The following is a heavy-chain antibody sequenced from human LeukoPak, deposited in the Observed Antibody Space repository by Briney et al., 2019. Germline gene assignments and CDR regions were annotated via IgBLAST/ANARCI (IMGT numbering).Heavy chain of an antibody. J-gene: IGHJ4*02. V-gene: IGHV4-61*02. CDR3: ARDLAWDFDY. D-gene: IGHD7-27*01. CDR1: GGSISSGSYY. CDR2: IYTSGST. Sequence: SETLSLTCTVSGGSISSGSYYWSRIRQPAGKGLEWIGRIYTSGSTNYNPSLKSRVTILVDTSKIQFSLKLSSVTAADTAVYYCARDLAWDFDYWGQGTLVTVSS.